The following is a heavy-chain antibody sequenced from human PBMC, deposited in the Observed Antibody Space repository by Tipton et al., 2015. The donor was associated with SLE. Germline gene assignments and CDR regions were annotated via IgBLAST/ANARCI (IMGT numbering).Heavy chain of an antibody. J-gene: IGHJ3*02. V-gene: IGHV4-34*01. Sequence: TLSLTCAVYGGSFSGYYWSWIRQPPGKGLEWIGEINHSRSTNYNPSLKSRVTISMDTSTNQFSLKLSSVTAADTAVYYCATSDYGDYRESTFNIWGQGTMVTVSS. CDR3: ATSDYGDYRESTFNI. CDR1: GGSFSGYY. D-gene: IGHD4-17*01. CDR2: INHSRST.